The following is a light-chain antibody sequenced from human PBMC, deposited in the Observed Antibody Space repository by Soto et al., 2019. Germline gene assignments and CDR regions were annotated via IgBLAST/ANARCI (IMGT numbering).Light chain of an antibody. V-gene: IGKV3-15*01. CDR3: QQYNNWPPRAWT. CDR2: GAS. CDR1: HSVSSN. Sequence: EIVMTQSPATLSVSPGERATLSCRASHSVSSNLAWYQQKPGQAPRLLIYGASTRATGIPARFSGSGSGTEFTLTISRLQSEDFAVYYCQQYNNWPPRAWTFGQGTKVEIK. J-gene: IGKJ1*01.